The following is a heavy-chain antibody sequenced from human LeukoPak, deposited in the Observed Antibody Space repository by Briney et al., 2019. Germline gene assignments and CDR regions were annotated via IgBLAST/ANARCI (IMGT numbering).Heavy chain of an antibody. CDR2: ISGSGGST. D-gene: IGHD1-14*01. V-gene: IGHV3-23*01. CDR3: AKVPEQAMFAYFDY. Sequence: PGGSLRLSCAASGFTCSSYAMSWVRQAPGKGLEWVSAISGSGGSTYYADSVKGRFTISRDNSKNTLYLQMNSLRAEDTAVYYCAKVPEQAMFAYFDYWGQGPWSPSPQ. CDR1: GFTCSSYA. J-gene: IGHJ4*02.